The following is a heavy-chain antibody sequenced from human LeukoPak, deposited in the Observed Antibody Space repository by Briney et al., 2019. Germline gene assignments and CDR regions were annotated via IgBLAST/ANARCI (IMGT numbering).Heavy chain of an antibody. D-gene: IGHD6-6*01. CDR3: ARDIPVDSRSSVPKPVRDS. J-gene: IGHJ5*02. Sequence: PGGSLRLSCAASGFTFSNYGMHWVRRAPGKGLQWVSVIYSNTSAYYADSVKGRFTISRHNSKNTLYLQMTSLRAEDTAVYYCARDIPVDSRSSVPKPVRDSWGQGTLVTVSS. CDR2: IYSNTSA. V-gene: IGHV3-53*04. CDR1: GFTFSNYG.